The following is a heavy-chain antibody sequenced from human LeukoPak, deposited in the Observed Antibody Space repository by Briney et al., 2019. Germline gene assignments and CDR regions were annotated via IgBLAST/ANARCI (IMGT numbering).Heavy chain of an antibody. CDR2: INPSGGSS. CDR1: GYTFTSYY. J-gene: IGHJ3*02. CDR3: ARDRTMVRGPDDAFDI. V-gene: IGHV1-46*01. Sequence: GASVKVSCKASGYTFTSYYMHWVRQAPGQGLEWMGIINPSGGSSSYAQKFQGRVIMTRDTSTSTVYMELSSLRSEDTAVYYCARDRTMVRGPDDAFDIWGQGTMVTVSS. D-gene: IGHD3-10*01.